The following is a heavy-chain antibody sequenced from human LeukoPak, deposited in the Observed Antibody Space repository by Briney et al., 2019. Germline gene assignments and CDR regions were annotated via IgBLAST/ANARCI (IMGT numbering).Heavy chain of an antibody. J-gene: IGHJ4*02. CDR3: ARDGSRQRYYGSGSARDSVDY. CDR1: GFTFSSYS. CDR2: ISSSSSYI. V-gene: IGHV3-21*01. Sequence: KPGGSLRLSCAASGFTFSSYSMNWVRQAPGKGLEWVSSISSSSSYIYYADSVKGRFTISRDNAKNSLHLQMNSLRAEDTAVYYCARDGSRQRYYGSGSARDSVDYWGQGTLVTVSS. D-gene: IGHD3-10*01.